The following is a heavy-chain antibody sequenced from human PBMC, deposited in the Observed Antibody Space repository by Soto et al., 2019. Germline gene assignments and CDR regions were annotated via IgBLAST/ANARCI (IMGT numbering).Heavy chain of an antibody. J-gene: IGHJ6*03. V-gene: IGHV3-33*01. CDR3: AREGDYGSGSYPFNYYYYMDV. CDR1: GFTFSSYG. Sequence: GSLRLSCAASGFTFSSYGMHWVRQAPGKGLEWVAVIWYDGSNKYYADSVKGRFTISRDNSKNTLYLQMNSLRAEDTAVYYCAREGDYGSGSYPFNYYYYMDVWGKGTTVTVSS. CDR2: IWYDGSNK. D-gene: IGHD3-10*01.